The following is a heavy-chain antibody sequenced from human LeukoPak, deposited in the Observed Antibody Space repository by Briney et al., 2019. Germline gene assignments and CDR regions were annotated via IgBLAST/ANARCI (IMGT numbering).Heavy chain of an antibody. D-gene: IGHD5-18*01. Sequence: GRTLTLSCAGSGFTLSSYAMHWVRQAPGKGREWVSVTSYDGSNKYYADSVKGRFTISRDNSKNTLFLQIHRLRAEDTAVYFCARVGRGYSFKVYYFDYWGQATLV. CDR2: TSYDGSNK. CDR1: GFTLSSYA. V-gene: IGHV3-30*04. J-gene: IGHJ4*02. CDR3: ARVGRGYSFKVYYFDY.